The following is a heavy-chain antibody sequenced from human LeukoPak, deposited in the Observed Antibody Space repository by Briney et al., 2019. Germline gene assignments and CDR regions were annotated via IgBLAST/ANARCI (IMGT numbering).Heavy chain of an antibody. CDR3: AKVGTMIGRWWFNWFDP. J-gene: IGHJ5*02. CDR1: GFTFSSYS. CDR2: ISSSSSYI. D-gene: IGHD3-22*01. Sequence: PGGSLRLSCAASGFTFSSYSMNWVRQAPGKGLEWVSSISSSSSYIYYADSVKGRFTISRDNAKNSLYLQMNSLRAEGTAVYYCAKVGTMIGRWWFNWFDPWGQGTLVTVSS. V-gene: IGHV3-21*01.